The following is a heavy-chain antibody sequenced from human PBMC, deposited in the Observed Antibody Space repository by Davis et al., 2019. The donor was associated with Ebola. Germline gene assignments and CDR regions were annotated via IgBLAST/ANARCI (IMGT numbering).Heavy chain of an antibody. V-gene: IGHV3-23*01. Sequence: GGSLRLSCAASGFTFSSYAMSWVRQAPGKGLEWVSAISGSGGSTYYADSVKGRFTISRDNSKNTLYLQMNSLRAEDTAVYYCAKEPYSSSWAYNWFDPWGQGTLVTVSS. CDR3: AKEPYSSSWAYNWFDP. CDR2: ISGSGGST. J-gene: IGHJ5*02. CDR1: GFTFSSYA. D-gene: IGHD6-13*01.